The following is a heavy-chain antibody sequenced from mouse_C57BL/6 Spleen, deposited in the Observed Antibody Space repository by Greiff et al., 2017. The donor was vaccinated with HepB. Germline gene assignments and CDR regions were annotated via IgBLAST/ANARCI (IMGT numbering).Heavy chain of an antibody. CDR1: GFTFSSYA. CDR2: ISSGGDYI. Sequence: EVKLVESGEGLVKPGGSLKLSCAASGFTFSSYAMSWVRQTPKKRLEWVAYISSGGDYIYYADTVKGRFTISRDNARNTLYLQMSRLKSEDTAMYYCTRGFYYEDRFAYWGQGTLVTVSA. J-gene: IGHJ3*01. D-gene: IGHD2-4*01. V-gene: IGHV5-9-1*02. CDR3: TRGFYYEDRFAY.